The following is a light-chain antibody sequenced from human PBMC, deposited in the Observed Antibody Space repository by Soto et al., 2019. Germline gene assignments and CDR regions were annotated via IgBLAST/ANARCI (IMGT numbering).Light chain of an antibody. CDR3: QSYDPTLRTSL. V-gene: IGLV1-40*01. CDR1: SSNIGAGSD. J-gene: IGLJ2*01. Sequence: QSVLTQPPSVSGAPGQRVTISCTGSSSNIGAGSDVHWYQQVPGTAPKLLVYGSYNRPSGVPDRFSGSKSGTSASLAIAGLQADDEADYYCQSYDPTLRTSLFGGGTQLTVL. CDR2: GSY.